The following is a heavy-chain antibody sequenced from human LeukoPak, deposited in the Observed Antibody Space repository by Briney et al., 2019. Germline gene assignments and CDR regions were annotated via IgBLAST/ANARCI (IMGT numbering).Heavy chain of an antibody. CDR1: GYTFTGYY. D-gene: IGHD3-3*01. V-gene: IGHV1-2*02. CDR2: INPNSGGT. CDR3: ARDYYDFWSGYYVYSDY. J-gene: IGHJ4*02. Sequence: ASVKVSCKASGYTFTGYYMHWVRQAPGQGLEWMGWINPNSGGTNYAQKFQSRVTMTRDTSISTAYMELSRLRSDDTAVYYCARDYYDFWSGYYVYSDYWGQGTLVTVSS.